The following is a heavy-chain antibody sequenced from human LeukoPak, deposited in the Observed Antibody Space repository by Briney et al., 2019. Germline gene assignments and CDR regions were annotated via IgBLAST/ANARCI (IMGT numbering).Heavy chain of an antibody. D-gene: IGHD5-18*01. CDR2: IIPIFGTA. J-gene: IGHJ6*02. V-gene: IGHV1-69*13. Sequence: GASVTVSCKASGGTFSSYAISWVRQAPGQGLEWMGGIIPIFGTANYAQKFQGRVTITADESTSTAYMELSSLRSEDTAVYYCARDSQTWIQRSEGYYGMDVWGQGTTVTVSS. CDR3: ARDSQTWIQRSEGYYGMDV. CDR1: GGTFSSYA.